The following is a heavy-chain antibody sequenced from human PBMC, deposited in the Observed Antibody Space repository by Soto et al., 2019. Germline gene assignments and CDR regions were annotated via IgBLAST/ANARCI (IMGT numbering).Heavy chain of an antibody. CDR1: GFTFSRSS. J-gene: IGHJ4*02. V-gene: IGHV3-23*01. Sequence: EVQLLESGGGLVQPGGSLRLSCAASGFTFSRSSMTWVRQVPGKGLQWVSTISASGGSTYYTDSVKGRFTISRDSSRDTLYLRMNSLRAEDTAVYYCAKGTDFWSGNMPHYLDYWGQGTLVTVSS. D-gene: IGHD3-3*01. CDR3: AKGTDFWSGNMPHYLDY. CDR2: ISASGGST.